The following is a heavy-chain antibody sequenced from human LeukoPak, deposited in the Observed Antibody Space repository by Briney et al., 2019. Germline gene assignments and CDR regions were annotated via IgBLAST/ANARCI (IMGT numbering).Heavy chain of an antibody. CDR1: GYTFTEYY. J-gene: IGHJ4*02. CDR3: ARWSGNFDY. V-gene: IGHV1-2*02. Sequence: ASVKVSCKASGYTFTEYYMHWVRQAPGQGLEWMGWINPNSGGIKYAQKFQGRVTMTRDTFISTAYMELSRLRSDDTGMYYCARWSGNFDYWGQGTLVTVSS. D-gene: IGHD3-3*01. CDR2: INPNSGGI.